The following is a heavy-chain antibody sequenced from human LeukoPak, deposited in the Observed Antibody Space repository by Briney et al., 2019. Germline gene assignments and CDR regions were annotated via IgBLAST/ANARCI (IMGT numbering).Heavy chain of an antibody. CDR3: ARDSSGYLESFDY. CDR1: GGSMSSYF. Sequence: SETLSLTCTVSGGSMSSYFWSWIRQSAGKRLEWIGRIFTSGNTNYNPSLKSRVTMSVDTSKNQFSLNMSSVTAADTAVYYCARDSSGYLESFDYWGLGTLVTVSS. D-gene: IGHD3-22*01. V-gene: IGHV4-4*07. J-gene: IGHJ4*02. CDR2: IFTSGNT.